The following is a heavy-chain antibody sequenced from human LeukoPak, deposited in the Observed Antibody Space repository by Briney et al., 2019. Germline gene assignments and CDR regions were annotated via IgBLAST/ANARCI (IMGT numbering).Heavy chain of an antibody. CDR2: ISYDGSNK. Sequence: GGSLRLSCAASGFTFSSYAMHWVRQAPGKGLEWVAVISYDGSNKYYADSVKGRFTISRDNSKNSLYLQMNSLRAEDTAVYYCARDGRYFDWYLDYWGQGTLVTVSS. D-gene: IGHD3-9*01. V-gene: IGHV3-30*04. CDR1: GFTFSSYA. CDR3: ARDGRYFDWYLDY. J-gene: IGHJ4*02.